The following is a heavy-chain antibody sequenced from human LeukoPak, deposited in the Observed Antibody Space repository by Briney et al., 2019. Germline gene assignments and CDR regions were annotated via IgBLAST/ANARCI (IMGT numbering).Heavy chain of an antibody. J-gene: IGHJ4*02. CDR3: ARNTYYYDSSGYYSY. V-gene: IGHV1-18*01. CDR2: ISAYNGNT. D-gene: IGHD3-22*01. CDR1: GYTFTSYG. Sequence: ASVKASCKASGYTFTSYGISWVRQAPGQGLEWMGWISAYNGNTNYAQKLQGRVTMTTDTSTSTAYMELRSLRSDDTAVYYCARNTYYYDSSGYYSYWGQGTLVTVSS.